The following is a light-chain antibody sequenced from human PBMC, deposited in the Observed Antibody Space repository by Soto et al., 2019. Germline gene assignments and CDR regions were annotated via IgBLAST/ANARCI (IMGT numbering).Light chain of an antibody. V-gene: IGKV1-27*01. CDR3: QQYNSYPLT. CDR2: AAS. Sequence: DIQMTQSPSSLSASVGDRVTITCRASQGISNFLAWDQQKPGKVPKLLIYAASTLQSGVPSRFSGSGSGTEFTLTISSLQPDDFATYYCQQYNSYPLTFGGGTKVDI. CDR1: QGISNF. J-gene: IGKJ4*01.